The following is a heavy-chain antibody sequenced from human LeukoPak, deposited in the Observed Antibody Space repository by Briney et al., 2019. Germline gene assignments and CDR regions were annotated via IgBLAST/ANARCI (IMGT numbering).Heavy chain of an antibody. J-gene: IGHJ4*02. CDR3: ARLDTSGWYY. D-gene: IGHD6-19*01. V-gene: IGHV5-51*01. CDR2: IHPGDSDT. Sequence: GESLKISCKGSGYIFTSYWIGWVRQMPGKGLEWMGIIHPGDSDTRYSPSFQGQVTISADKSTSTAYQQWSSLKASDTAMYYCARLDTSGWYYWGQGTLVTVSS. CDR1: GYIFTSYW.